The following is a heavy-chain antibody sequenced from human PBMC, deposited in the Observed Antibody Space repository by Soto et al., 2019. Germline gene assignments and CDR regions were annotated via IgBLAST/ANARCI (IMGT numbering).Heavy chain of an antibody. CDR1: GFTFSSYA. V-gene: IGHV3-23*01. Sequence: EVQLLESGGGLVQPGGSLRLSCAASGFTFSSYAMSWVRQAPGKGLEWVSAISGSGGSTYYAESVKGRFTISRDNSKNTLYLQMNNLRAEDTAVYYCAKGGSDYYYYGMDVWGQGTTVTVSS. J-gene: IGHJ6*02. CDR2: ISGSGGST. D-gene: IGHD1-26*01. CDR3: AKGGSDYYYYGMDV.